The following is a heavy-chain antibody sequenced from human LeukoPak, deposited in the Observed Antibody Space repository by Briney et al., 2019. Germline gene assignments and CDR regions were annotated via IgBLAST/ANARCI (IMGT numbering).Heavy chain of an antibody. CDR1: GFTFVSYE. Sequence: GGSLRLSCAASGFTFVSYEMNWVRQAPGKGLEWVSYISSGGNTIYYADSVKGQFTISRDNAKNSLYLQMNRLRAEDTAVYYCASFSGWIDYWGQGTLVTVSS. D-gene: IGHD6-19*01. CDR3: ASFSGWIDY. CDR2: ISSGGNTI. J-gene: IGHJ4*02. V-gene: IGHV3-48*03.